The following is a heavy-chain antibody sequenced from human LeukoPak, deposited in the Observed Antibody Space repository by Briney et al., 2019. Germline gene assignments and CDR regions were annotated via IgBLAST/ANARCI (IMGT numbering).Heavy chain of an antibody. V-gene: IGHV3-11*04. J-gene: IGHJ4*02. Sequence: GGSLRLSCAASGFTFSDYYMSWIRQAPGKGLEWVSYISSSGSTIYHADSVKGRFTISRDNAKNSLYLQMNSLRAEDTAVYYRARDGYCSGGSCYSGGTSPIDYWGQGTLVTVSS. D-gene: IGHD2-15*01. CDR1: GFTFSDYY. CDR2: ISSSGSTI. CDR3: ARDGYCSGGSCYSGGTSPIDY.